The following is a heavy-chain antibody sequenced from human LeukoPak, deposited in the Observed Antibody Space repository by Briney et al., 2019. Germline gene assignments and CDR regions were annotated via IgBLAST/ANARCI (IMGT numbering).Heavy chain of an antibody. CDR2: IYHSGST. Sequence: SETLSLTCAVSGGSISSGGYSWSWIRQPPGKGLEWIGYIYHSGSTYYNPSLKSRVTISVDRSKNQFSLKLSSVTAADTAVYYCASYYYDSRDAFDIWGQGTMVTVSS. V-gene: IGHV4-30-2*02. CDR1: GGSISSGGYS. CDR3: ASYYYDSRDAFDI. J-gene: IGHJ3*02. D-gene: IGHD3-22*01.